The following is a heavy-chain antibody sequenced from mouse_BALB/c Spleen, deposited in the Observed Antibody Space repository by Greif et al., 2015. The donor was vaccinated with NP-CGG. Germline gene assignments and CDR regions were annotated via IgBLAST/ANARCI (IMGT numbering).Heavy chain of an antibody. Sequence: LQQSGGGLVQPGGSLKLSCAASGFTFSSYTMSWVRQTPEKRLEWVAYISNGGGSTYYPDTVKGRFTISRDNAKNTLYLQMSSLKSEDTAMYYCARQEGLHDYDVEAMDYWGQGTSVTVSS. CDR3: ARQEGLHDYDVEAMDY. CDR2: ISNGGGST. CDR1: GFTFSSYT. J-gene: IGHJ4*01. V-gene: IGHV5-12-2*01. D-gene: IGHD2-4*01.